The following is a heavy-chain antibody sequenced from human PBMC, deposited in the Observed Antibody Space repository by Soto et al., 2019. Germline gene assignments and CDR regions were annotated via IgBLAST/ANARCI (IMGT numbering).Heavy chain of an antibody. Sequence: SETLSLTCAVYGGSFSGYYWSWIRQPPGKGLEWIGEITHDGSTNYNPSLKSRVTISVDTSKNQFSLKLSSVTAADTAVYYCATIPATTILTDYWGQGTLVTVSS. CDR3: ATIPATTILTDY. D-gene: IGHD2-2*02. CDR1: GGSFSGYY. CDR2: ITHDGST. V-gene: IGHV4-34*01. J-gene: IGHJ4*02.